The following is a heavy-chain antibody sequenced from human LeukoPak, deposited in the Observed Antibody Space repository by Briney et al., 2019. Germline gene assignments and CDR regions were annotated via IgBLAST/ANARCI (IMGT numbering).Heavy chain of an antibody. CDR3: AKDSGSSEYYFDY. J-gene: IGHJ4*02. Sequence: SGGSLRLSCAASGFIFSFYCMHWVRQAPGKGPMWVSRICPDGTGISYADSVKARFTTSRDNARNTLYLQMNSLRAEDTAVYYCAKDSGSSEYYFDYWGQGTLVTVSS. CDR2: ICPDGTGI. D-gene: IGHD1-26*01. V-gene: IGHV3-74*01. CDR1: GFIFSFYC.